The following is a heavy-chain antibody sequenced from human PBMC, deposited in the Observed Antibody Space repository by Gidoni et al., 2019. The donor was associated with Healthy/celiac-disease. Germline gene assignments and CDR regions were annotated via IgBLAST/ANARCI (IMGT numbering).Heavy chain of an antibody. D-gene: IGHD6-19*01. CDR3: ARGLPGIAVAGRYFDL. CDR2: INHSGST. Sequence: AVYGGSFSGYYWSWIRQPPGKGLEWIGEINHSGSTNYNPSLKSRVTISVDPSKNQFSLKLSSVTAADTAVYYCARGLPGIAVAGRYFDLWGRGTLVTVSS. CDR1: GGSFSGYY. J-gene: IGHJ2*01. V-gene: IGHV4-34*01.